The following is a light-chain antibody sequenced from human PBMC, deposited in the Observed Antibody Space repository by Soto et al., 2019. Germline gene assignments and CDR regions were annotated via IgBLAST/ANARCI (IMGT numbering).Light chain of an antibody. J-gene: IGKJ4*01. Sequence: AIRMTQSPSSLSASAGDRVTITCRASQSFHNRLAWYQQKPGRAPKLLIYAASTLQSGVPPRFIGSGSGTDFTLSISGLQSEDFATYYCQQYDSYPLTFGGGTRVEIK. CDR1: QSFHNR. CDR2: AAS. CDR3: QQYDSYPLT. V-gene: IGKV1-8*01.